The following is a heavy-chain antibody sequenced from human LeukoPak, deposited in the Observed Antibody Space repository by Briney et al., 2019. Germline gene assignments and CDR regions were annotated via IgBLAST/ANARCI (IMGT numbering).Heavy chain of an antibody. D-gene: IGHD3-10*01. CDR2: IRDDGTDK. V-gene: IGHV3-30*02. J-gene: IGHJ3*02. CDR1: GFNFSNLG. Sequence: PGGSLRLSRAASGFNFSNLGINWVRLAPGKGLEWVAFIRDDGTDKYYADFVKGRFTISRDNSKNTVFLHMDSLRGGDTALYYCAGRKGSPGLDIWGLGTMVTVSS. CDR3: AGRKGSPGLDI.